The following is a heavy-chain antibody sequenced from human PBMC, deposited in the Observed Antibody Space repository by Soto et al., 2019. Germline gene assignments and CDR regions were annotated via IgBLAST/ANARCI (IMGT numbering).Heavy chain of an antibody. CDR3: AREGYSYGSSTRDAFDI. V-gene: IGHV1-69*12. Sequence: QVQLVQSGAEVKKPGSSVKVSCKASGGTFSSYAISWVRQAPGQGLEWMGGIIPIFGTANYAQKFQGRVTITADESTSTAYMELSSLRSEDTAVYYCAREGYSYGSSTRDAFDIWGQGTMVTVSS. CDR2: IIPIFGTA. CDR1: GGTFSSYA. D-gene: IGHD5-18*01. J-gene: IGHJ3*02.